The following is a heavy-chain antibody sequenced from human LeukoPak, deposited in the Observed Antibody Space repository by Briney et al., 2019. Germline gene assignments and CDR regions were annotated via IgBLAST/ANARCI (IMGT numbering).Heavy chain of an antibody. V-gene: IGHV4-59*01. CDR3: ARGERWLDP. J-gene: IGHJ5*02. CDR1: GGSISYDH. Sequence: PSETLSVTCTVSGGSISYDHWSGIRQPPGKGLEWIGYIYYTGTTNYNPSLKSRVSMSVDTSKNQFSLKVYSVTAADTAVYYCARGERWLDPWGQGTLVTVSS. CDR2: IYYTGTT.